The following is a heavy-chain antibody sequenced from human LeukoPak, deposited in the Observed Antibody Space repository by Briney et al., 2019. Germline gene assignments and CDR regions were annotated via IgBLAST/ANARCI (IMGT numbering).Heavy chain of an antibody. CDR3: AKDRGYYFDY. CDR2: IWYDGSNK. D-gene: IGHD3-10*01. CDR1: GFTFSSYG. J-gene: IGHJ4*02. V-gene: IGHV3-33*06. Sequence: PGRSLRLSCAASGFTFSSYGMHWVRQAPGKGLEWVAVIWYDGSNKYYADSVKGRFTISGDNSKNTLYLQMNSLRAEDTAVYYCAKDRGYYFDYWGQGTLVTVSS.